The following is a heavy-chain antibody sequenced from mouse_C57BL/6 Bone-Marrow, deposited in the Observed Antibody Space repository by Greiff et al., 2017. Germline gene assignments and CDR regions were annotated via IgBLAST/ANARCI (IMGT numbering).Heavy chain of an antibody. CDR3: GFLYGNYSYWYFDV. J-gene: IGHJ1*03. Sequence: QVHVKQSGAELASPGASVTLSCKASGYTFTDHIMNWVKKRPGQGLEWIGRIYPVSGETNYNQKFMGKATFSVDRSSSTVYMVLNSLTSEDPAVYYCGFLYGNYSYWYFDVWGTGTTVTVSA. CDR1: GYTFTDHI. D-gene: IGHD2-1*01. V-gene: IGHV1-11*01. CDR2: IYPVSGET.